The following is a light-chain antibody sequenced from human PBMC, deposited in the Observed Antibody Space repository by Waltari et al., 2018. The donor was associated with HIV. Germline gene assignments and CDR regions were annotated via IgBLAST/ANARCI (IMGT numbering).Light chain of an antibody. CDR3: QVWDTTTTYIF. V-gene: IGLV3-21*01. CDR1: NVATEA. Sequence: YFLTQPPSVSVAPGETATLPCWGDNVATEAVHWYRQRPGQAPIFVIRDNHVRPSVISDRISGFKSGNTATLTISVAAAGDAADYFCQVWDTTTTYIFFGTGTEVVVL. J-gene: IGLJ1*01. CDR2: DNH.